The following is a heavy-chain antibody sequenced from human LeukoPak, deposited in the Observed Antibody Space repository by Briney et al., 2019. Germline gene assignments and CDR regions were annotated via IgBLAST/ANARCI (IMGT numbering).Heavy chain of an antibody. V-gene: IGHV4-4*07. CDR1: GGSISSYY. D-gene: IGHD6-19*01. Sequence: SETLSLTCTVSGGSISSYYWSWIRQPAGKGLGWIGRIYTSGSTNYNPSLKSRDTMSVDTSKNQFSLKLSSVTAADTAVYYCARESSGDVDYWGQGTLVTVSS. CDR3: ARESSGDVDY. J-gene: IGHJ4*02. CDR2: IYTSGST.